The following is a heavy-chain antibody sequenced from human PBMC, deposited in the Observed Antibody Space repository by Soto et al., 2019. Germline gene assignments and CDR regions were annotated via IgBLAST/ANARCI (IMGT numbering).Heavy chain of an antibody. CDR2: IYYSGST. CDR1: GGSISCYY. J-gene: IGHJ6*03. Sequence: SETLSLTCTVSGGSISCYYWSWILQPPGKGLEWIGYIYYSGSTNHNPSLKSRVTISVDTSKNQFSLKLSSVTAADTAVYYCARDLFRPYYDFWSGYYYYYMDVWGKGTTVTVSS. D-gene: IGHD3-3*01. CDR3: ARDLFRPYYDFWSGYYYYYMDV. V-gene: IGHV4-59*01.